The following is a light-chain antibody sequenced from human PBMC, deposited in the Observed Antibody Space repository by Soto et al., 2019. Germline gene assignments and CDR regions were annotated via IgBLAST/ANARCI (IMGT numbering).Light chain of an antibody. CDR1: QSVSSSY. CDR3: LQYHNLWA. Sequence: EIVLTQSPGTLSLSLGERATLSCRASQSVSSSYLAWYQQRPGQAPRLLIYRASTRAPGIPARFSGSGSGTEFTLTISSLQSEDFTVYSCLQYHNLWAVGKGTKVDIK. V-gene: IGKV3D-7*01. J-gene: IGKJ1*01. CDR2: RAS.